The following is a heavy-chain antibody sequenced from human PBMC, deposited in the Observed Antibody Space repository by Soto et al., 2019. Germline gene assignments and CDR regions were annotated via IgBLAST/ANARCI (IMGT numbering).Heavy chain of an antibody. CDR2: IYYSGST. CDR3: ARSGPKGSYKIGPPYYFDY. Sequence: QVQLQESGPGLVKPSETLSLTCTVSGGSVSSGSYYWSWIRQPPGKGLEWIGYIYYSGSTNYNPPLKRRVTISVETSKVQYSLKLSSVTAADTAVYYCARSGPKGSYKIGPPYYFDYWGQGTLLTVAS. J-gene: IGHJ4*02. D-gene: IGHD3-10*01. CDR1: GGSVSSGSYY. V-gene: IGHV4-61*01.